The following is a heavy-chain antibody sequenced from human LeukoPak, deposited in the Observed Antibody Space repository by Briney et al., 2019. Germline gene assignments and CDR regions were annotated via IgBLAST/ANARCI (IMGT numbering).Heavy chain of an antibody. D-gene: IGHD1-7*01. CDR2: IRYDGTNK. Sequence: PGGAQRRCGAATGFTFSNYGMRWVRQAPGKGLEWVAFIRYDGTNKYYAESEKGRFTISRDNSKNTVFLQMNSLRAEDTAVYHCAKDGGYWNYDYWGQGTLLIVSS. CDR3: AKDGGYWNYDY. CDR1: GFTFSNYG. V-gene: IGHV3-30*02. J-gene: IGHJ4*02.